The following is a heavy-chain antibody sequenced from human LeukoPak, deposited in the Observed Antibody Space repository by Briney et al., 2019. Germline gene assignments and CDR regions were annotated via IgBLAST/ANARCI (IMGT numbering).Heavy chain of an antibody. Sequence: PSETLSLTCTVSGGSISSYYWSWIRQPPGKGLEWIGYIYYSGSTNYNPSLKSRVTISVDTSKNQFSLKLSSVTAADTAVYYCARGAQEYYDFWSGRLTLWYFDLWGRGTLVTVSS. V-gene: IGHV4-59*01. CDR2: IYYSGST. D-gene: IGHD3-3*01. CDR1: GGSISSYY. J-gene: IGHJ2*01. CDR3: ARGAQEYYDFWSGRLTLWYFDL.